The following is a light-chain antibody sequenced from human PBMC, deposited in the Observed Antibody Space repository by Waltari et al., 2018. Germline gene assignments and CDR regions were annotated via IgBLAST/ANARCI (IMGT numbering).Light chain of an antibody. J-gene: IGKJ4*01. V-gene: IGKV3-20*01. CDR2: GAS. CDR3: QQYGSSPQLT. CDR1: QSVSSSY. Sequence: EIVFTQSPGTLSLSPGERPTLSCRASQSVSSSYLAWYQQKPGQAPRLLIYGASSRATGIPDRFSGSGSGTDFTLTISRLEPEDFAVYYCQQYGSSPQLTFGGGTKVEIK.